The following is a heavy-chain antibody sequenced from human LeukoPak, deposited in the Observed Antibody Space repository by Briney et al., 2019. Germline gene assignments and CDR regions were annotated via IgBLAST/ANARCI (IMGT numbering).Heavy chain of an antibody. D-gene: IGHD1-14*01. CDR3: ARRPNRYTGYYYYMDV. Sequence: SETLSLTCAVYIGSFSGYCWSWIRRPPGKGLEWIGEINHSGSTNYNPSLKSRVTISVDTSKNQFSLKLSSVTAADTAVYYCARRPNRYTGYYYYMDVWGKGTTVTISS. CDR2: INHSGST. J-gene: IGHJ6*03. V-gene: IGHV4-34*01. CDR1: IGSFSGYC.